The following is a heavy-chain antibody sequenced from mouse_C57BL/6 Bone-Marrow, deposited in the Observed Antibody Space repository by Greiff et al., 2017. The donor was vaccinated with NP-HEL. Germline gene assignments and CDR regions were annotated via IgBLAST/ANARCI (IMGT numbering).Heavy chain of an antibody. CDR3: ARPIYSIYYAMDY. V-gene: IGHV5-6*01. J-gene: IGHJ4*01. Sequence: EVKLVESGGDLVKPRGSLKLSCAASGFTFSSYGMSWVRQTPDKRLEWVATISSGGSYTYYPDSVKGRFTISRDNAKNTLYLQMSSLKSEDTAMYYCARPIYSIYYAMDYWGQGTSVTVSS. CDR1: GFTFSSYG. D-gene: IGHD2-5*01. CDR2: ISSGGSYT.